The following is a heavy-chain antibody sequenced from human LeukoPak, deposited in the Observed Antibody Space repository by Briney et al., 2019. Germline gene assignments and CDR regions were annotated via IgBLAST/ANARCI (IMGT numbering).Heavy chain of an antibody. CDR1: GYTFTSYG. CDR3: ASRQWETRGLFDY. D-gene: IGHD1-26*01. V-gene: IGHV1-2*02. Sequence: ASVKVSCKASGYTFTSYGISWARQAPGQGLEWMGWINPNSGGTNYAQKFQGRVTMTRDTSISTAYMELSRLRSDDTAVYYCASRQWETRGLFDYWGQGTLVTVSS. CDR2: INPNSGGT. J-gene: IGHJ4*02.